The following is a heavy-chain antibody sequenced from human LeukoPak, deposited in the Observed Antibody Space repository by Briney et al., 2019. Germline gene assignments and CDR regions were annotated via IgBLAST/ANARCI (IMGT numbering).Heavy chain of an antibody. J-gene: IGHJ5*02. Sequence: PGGSLRLSCAASGFTFSNACTSWVRQAPGKGLEWVGRIRSKPAGGTTEYAAPVKGRFTISRDDSKNTLYLQMNSLKTEDTAVYYCTTGYCSSTSCSGEGWFDPWGQGTLVTVSS. CDR1: GFTFSNAC. D-gene: IGHD2-2*01. CDR2: IRSKPAGGTT. V-gene: IGHV3-15*01. CDR3: TTGYCSSTSCSGEGWFDP.